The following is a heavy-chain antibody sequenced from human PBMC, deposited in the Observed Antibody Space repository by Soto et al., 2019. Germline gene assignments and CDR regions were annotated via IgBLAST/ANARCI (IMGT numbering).Heavy chain of an antibody. CDR2: ISVYNGNT. D-gene: IGHD2-15*01. J-gene: IGHJ6*02. Sequence: QVQLVQSGVEVKNPGASVRVSCKASAYPFTSYGISWVRQAPGQGLEWMGWISVYNGNTNYAREFQGRVTLTTDTSTSRAYMELRSLRSDDTAVYYCARGFLSVLRYYCYGLYVWGQGTTVIVSS. CDR3: ARGFLSVLRYYCYGLYV. V-gene: IGHV1-18*01. CDR1: AYPFTSYG.